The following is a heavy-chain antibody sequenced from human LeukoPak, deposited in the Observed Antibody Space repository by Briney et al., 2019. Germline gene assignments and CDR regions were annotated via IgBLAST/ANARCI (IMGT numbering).Heavy chain of an antibody. D-gene: IGHD6-13*01. CDR1: GGTFSTYS. CDR3: ARRDGYSSSWYFDY. V-gene: IGHV1-2*02. Sequence: ASVKVSCKASGGTFSTYSINWMRQAPGQGLEWMGWINPNSGGTNYAQKFQGRVTMTRDTSISTAYMELSRLRSDDTAVYYCARRDGYSSSWYFDYWGQGTLVTVSS. CDR2: INPNSGGT. J-gene: IGHJ4*02.